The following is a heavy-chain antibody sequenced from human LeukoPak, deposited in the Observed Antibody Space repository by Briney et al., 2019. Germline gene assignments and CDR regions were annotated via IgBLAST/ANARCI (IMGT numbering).Heavy chain of an antibody. V-gene: IGHV4-61*01. CDR1: GGSISSSSYY. CDR2: TYYSGGT. CDR3: ARGFLDDYYYYYMDV. J-gene: IGHJ6*03. D-gene: IGHD2-2*03. Sequence: SETLSLTCTVSGGSISSSSYYWSWIRQPPGKGLEWIGYTYYSGGTNYNPSLKSRVTISVDTSKNQFSLKLSSVTAADTAVYYCARGFLDDYYYYYMDVWGKGTTVTVSS.